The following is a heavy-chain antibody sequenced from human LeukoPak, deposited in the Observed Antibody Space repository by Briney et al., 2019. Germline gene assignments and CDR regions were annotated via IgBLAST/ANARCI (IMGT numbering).Heavy chain of an antibody. CDR2: IYPGDFDI. J-gene: IGHJ4*02. D-gene: IGHD3-16*01. Sequence: GESLKISCQASGYSFTTYWIGWVRQMPGKGLEWMGIIYPGDFDIRYSPSFQGQVTFSTDKSISTAYLQWNSLEASDTAMYYCARLALDGGNYFDYWGQGTLVSVSS. CDR3: ARLALDGGNYFDY. CDR1: GYSFTTYW. V-gene: IGHV5-51*01.